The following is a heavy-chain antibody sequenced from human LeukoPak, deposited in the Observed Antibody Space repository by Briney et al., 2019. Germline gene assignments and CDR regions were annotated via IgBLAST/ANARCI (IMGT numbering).Heavy chain of an antibody. CDR1: GGSFSGYY. Sequence: SETLSLTCAVYGGSFSGYYWSWIRQPPGKGLEWIGEINHSGSTNYNPSLKSRVTISVDTSKNQFSLKLSFVTAADTAVYYCASLGYGDDYGDYESPTFDYWGQGTLVTVSS. CDR3: ASLGYGDDYGDYESPTFDY. J-gene: IGHJ4*02. V-gene: IGHV4-34*01. CDR2: INHSGST. D-gene: IGHD4-17*01.